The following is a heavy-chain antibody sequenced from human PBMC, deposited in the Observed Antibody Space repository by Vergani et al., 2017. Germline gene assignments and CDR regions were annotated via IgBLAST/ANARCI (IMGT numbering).Heavy chain of an antibody. V-gene: IGHV3-23*01. D-gene: IGHD2-2*01. J-gene: IGHJ3*01. CDR2: INNNGGST. CDR3: AKVCGSTSCPYGGGAFDV. Sequence: QLLESGGGLIQPGGSLRLSCAASGFTFNSYAMTWVRQAPGKGLEWVSGINNNGGSTYYADSVKGRFTISRDNSKNTLYLQTTDLRAEDTATYYCAKVCGSTSCPYGGGAFDVWGHGTMVTVSS. CDR1: GFTFNSYA.